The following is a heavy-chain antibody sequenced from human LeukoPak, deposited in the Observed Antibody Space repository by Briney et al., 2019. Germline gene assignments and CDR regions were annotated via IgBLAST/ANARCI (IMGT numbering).Heavy chain of an antibody. V-gene: IGHV3-23*01. J-gene: IGHJ5*02. Sequence: GGSLRLSCAASGFTFSSYAMSWLRQAPGKGLEWVSAYSGSGTNTYYADSVKGRFIISRDNSKNMLYLQMNSLRVGDTAVYYCAKAVGVLRGFDPWGQGTLVTVSS. CDR1: GFTFSSYA. D-gene: IGHD3-10*01. CDR2: YSGSGTNT. CDR3: AKAVGVLRGFDP.